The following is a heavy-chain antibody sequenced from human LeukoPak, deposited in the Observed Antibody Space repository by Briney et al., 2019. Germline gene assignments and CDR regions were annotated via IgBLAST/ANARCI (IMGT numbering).Heavy chain of an antibody. D-gene: IGHD2-15*01. J-gene: IGHJ1*01. CDR3: ARGIYCSGGSCYSSSIQH. V-gene: IGHV4-39*07. CDR2: INHSGST. CDR1: GGSISGSSYF. Sequence: PSETLSLTCTVSGGSISGSSYFWGWIRQPPGKGLEWIGEINHSGSTNYNPSLKSQVTISVDTSKNQFSLKLSSVTAADTAVYYCARGIYCSGGSCYSSSIQHWGQGTLVTVSS.